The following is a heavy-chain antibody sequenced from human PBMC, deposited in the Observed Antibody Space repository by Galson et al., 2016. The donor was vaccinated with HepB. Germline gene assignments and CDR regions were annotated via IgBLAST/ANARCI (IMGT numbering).Heavy chain of an antibody. Sequence: SLRLSCAASGFTFSGYAMSWVRQAPGKGLEWVSGIRGTGDKTYYLDSVKGRFTISSDNSKNTLYLQLNGLRAEDTAVYYCAKRRDGYNSGSFDYWGQGTRVTVSS. V-gene: IGHV3-23*01. CDR1: GFTFSGYA. CDR3: AKRRDGYNSGSFDY. D-gene: IGHD5-24*01. J-gene: IGHJ4*02. CDR2: IRGTGDKT.